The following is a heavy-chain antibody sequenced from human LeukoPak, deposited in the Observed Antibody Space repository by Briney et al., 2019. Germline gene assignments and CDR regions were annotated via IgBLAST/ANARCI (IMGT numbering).Heavy chain of an antibody. CDR1: GFTFSSYA. V-gene: IGHV3-30-3*01. CDR3: ARDTYYYDSSGYYSPQGYYYYGMDV. Sequence: PGRSLRLSCAASGFTFSSYAMHWVRQAPGKGLEWVAVTSYDGSNKSYADSVNGRFPISSHDYKNTLYLQMNSRRAEDTAVYYCARDTYYYDSSGYYSPQGYYYYGMDVWGQGTTVTVSS. CDR2: TSYDGSNK. J-gene: IGHJ6*02. D-gene: IGHD3-22*01.